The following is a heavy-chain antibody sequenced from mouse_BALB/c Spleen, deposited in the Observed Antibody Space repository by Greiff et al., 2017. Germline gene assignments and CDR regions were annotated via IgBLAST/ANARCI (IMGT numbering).Heavy chain of an antibody. CDR3: ARQRMITAWFAY. J-gene: IGHJ3*01. Sequence: EVKLVESGGDLVKPGGSLKLSCAASGFTFSSYGMSWVRQTPDKRLEWVATISTGGSYTYYPDSVKGRFTISRDNAKNTLYLQMSSLTSEDTAMYCCARQRMITAWFAYWGQGTLVTVSA. CDR1: GFTFSSYG. CDR2: ISTGGSYT. D-gene: IGHD2-4*01. V-gene: IGHV5-6*01.